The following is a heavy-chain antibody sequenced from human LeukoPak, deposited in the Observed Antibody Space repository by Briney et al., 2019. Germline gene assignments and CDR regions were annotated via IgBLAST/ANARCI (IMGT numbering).Heavy chain of an antibody. D-gene: IGHD1-1*01. CDR3: TRRRAGRLYNWFDP. V-gene: IGHV4-39*01. CDR1: GGSISSSNDC. Sequence: SETLSLTCTVSGGSISSSNDCWDWIRQPPGRGLEWIVSFYYGGSTYYNPSLKSRVTISADTSKNQVSLKLRSVTAADTALYYCTRRRAGRLYNWFDPWGQGTLVTVSS. CDR2: FYYGGST. J-gene: IGHJ5*02.